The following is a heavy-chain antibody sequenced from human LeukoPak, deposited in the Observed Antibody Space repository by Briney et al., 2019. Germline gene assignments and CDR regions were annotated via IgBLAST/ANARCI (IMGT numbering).Heavy chain of an antibody. CDR2: IYYSGST. CDR1: GDSISSGGYY. CDR3: SRLGIGRPHDY. Sequence: TPSQTLSLTCTVSGDSISSGGYYWSWIRQPPGKGLEWIGYIYYSGSTYYNPSLKSRATISADTSKNQISLELSSVTAADTGIYYCSRLGIGRPHDYWGHGRPVSVSS. V-gene: IGHV4-30-4*08. D-gene: IGHD1-26*01. J-gene: IGHJ4*03.